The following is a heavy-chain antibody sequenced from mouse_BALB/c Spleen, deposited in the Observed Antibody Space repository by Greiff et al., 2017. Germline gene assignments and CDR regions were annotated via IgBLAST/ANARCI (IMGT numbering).Heavy chain of an antibody. D-gene: IGHD1-2*01. CDR3: ATTATAWFAY. Sequence: VMLVESGAELARPGASVKMSCKASGYTFTSYTMHWVKQRPGQGLEWIGYINPSSGYTNYNQKFKDKATLTADKSSSTAYMQLSSLTSEDSAVYYCATTATAWFAYWGQGTLVTVSA. CDR1: GYTFTSYT. CDR2: INPSSGYT. J-gene: IGHJ3*01. V-gene: IGHV1-4*01.